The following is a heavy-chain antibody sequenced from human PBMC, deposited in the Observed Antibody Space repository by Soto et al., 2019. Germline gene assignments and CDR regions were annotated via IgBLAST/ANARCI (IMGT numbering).Heavy chain of an antibody. V-gene: IGHV3-23*01. D-gene: IGHD2-15*01. Sequence: EVQLLESGGGLIQPGGSLRLSCAASGFTFSTYAMTWVRQAPGKGPEWVSSICGDDGKTYYADSVKDRFTISRDNSRNTLYLQMNSRRVEDTAVYFWAKPGGGSRYSTIYSWGQGTLVTVSS. CDR3: AKPGGGSRYSTIYS. CDR2: ICGDDGKT. CDR1: GFTFSTYA. J-gene: IGHJ4*02.